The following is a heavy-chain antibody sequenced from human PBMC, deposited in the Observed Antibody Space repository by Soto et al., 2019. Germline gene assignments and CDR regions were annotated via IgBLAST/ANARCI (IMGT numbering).Heavy chain of an antibody. CDR2: IYWDDDK. Sequence: QITLEESGPTLVKPTQTLTLTCTFSGFSLSTSRVGVGWIRQPPGQALEWLALIYWDDDKRYSPSLKSRLTIIKDTSKNQVVLTMTNMDPVDTATYFCAHRREEVRGFVHHYWYFDLWGRGTLVTVSS. J-gene: IGHJ2*01. V-gene: IGHV2-5*02. CDR3: AHRREEVRGFVHHYWYFDL. CDR1: GFSLSTSRVG. D-gene: IGHD3-10*01.